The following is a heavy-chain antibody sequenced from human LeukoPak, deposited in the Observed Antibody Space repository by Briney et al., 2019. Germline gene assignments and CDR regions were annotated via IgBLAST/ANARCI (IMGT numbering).Heavy chain of an antibody. CDR3: ASDYYDSSGYTDY. D-gene: IGHD3-22*01. J-gene: IGHJ4*02. Sequence: SETLSLTCAVSGGSISSGGYSWSWIRQPPGEGLEWIGYIYHSGSTYYNPSLKSRVTISVDRSKNQFSLKLSSVTAADTAVYYCASDYYDSSGYTDYWGQGTLVTVSS. V-gene: IGHV4-30-2*01. CDR2: IYHSGST. CDR1: GGSISSGGYS.